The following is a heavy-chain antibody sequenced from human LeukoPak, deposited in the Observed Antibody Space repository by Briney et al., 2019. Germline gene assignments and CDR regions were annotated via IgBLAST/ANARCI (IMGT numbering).Heavy chain of an antibody. CDR1: GDSIRTTRY. J-gene: IGHJ6*02. Sequence: KPSETLSLTCTVSGDSIRTTRYWGWIRQPPGKGLEWIGAVYFSGSTYYNPSLKSRVIISVDTSKNQFSPKLTSVTAADTAVYYCATQGYNNQTMDVWGQGTTVTVSS. D-gene: IGHD5-24*01. CDR2: VYFSGST. CDR3: ATQGYNNQTMDV. V-gene: IGHV4-39*01.